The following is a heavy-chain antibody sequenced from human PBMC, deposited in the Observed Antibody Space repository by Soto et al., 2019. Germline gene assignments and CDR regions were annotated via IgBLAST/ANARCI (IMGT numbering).Heavy chain of an antibody. V-gene: IGHV3-30*18. CDR3: AKDIRSGYYYFDY. J-gene: IGHJ4*02. Sequence: PRGSLRLSCAASGFTFSSYGMHWVRQAPGKGLEWVAVISYDGSNKYYADSVKGRFTISRDNSKNTLYLQMNSLRAEDTAVYYCAKDIRSGYYYFDYWGQGTLVTVSS. D-gene: IGHD3-22*01. CDR2: ISYDGSNK. CDR1: GFTFSSYG.